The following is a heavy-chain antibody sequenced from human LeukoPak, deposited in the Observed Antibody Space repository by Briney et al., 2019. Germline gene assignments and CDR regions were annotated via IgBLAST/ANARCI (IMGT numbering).Heavy chain of an antibody. J-gene: IGHJ4*02. CDR3: ASRPDYYDRPQPFDY. D-gene: IGHD3-22*01. Sequence: SQTLSLTCTVSGGSICSSSYYWGWIRQPPGKGLEWIGSIYYSGSTYYNPSLKSRVTISVDTSKNQFSLKLSSVTAADTAVYYCASRPDYYDRPQPFDYWGQGTLVTVSS. CDR1: GGSICSSSYY. CDR2: IYYSGST. V-gene: IGHV4-39*01.